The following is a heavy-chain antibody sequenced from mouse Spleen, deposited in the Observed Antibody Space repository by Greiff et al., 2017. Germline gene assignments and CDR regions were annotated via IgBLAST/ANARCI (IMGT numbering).Heavy chain of an antibody. CDR2: ISNGGGST. J-gene: IGHJ2*01. CDR3: ATLGDFDY. D-gene: IGHD4-1*01. CDR1: GFTFSDYY. V-gene: IGHV5-12*01. Sequence: EVKLMESGGGLVQPGGSLKLSCAASGFTFSDYYMYWVRQTPEKRLEWVAYISNGGGSTYYPDTVKGRFTISRDNAKNTLYLQMSRLKSEDTAMYYCATLGDFDYWGQGTTLTVSS.